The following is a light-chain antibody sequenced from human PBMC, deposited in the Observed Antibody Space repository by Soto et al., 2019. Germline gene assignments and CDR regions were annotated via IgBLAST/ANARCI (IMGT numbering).Light chain of an antibody. Sequence: EIVLTQSPGTLSLSPGERATLSCRASQSVSNNYLAWYQQKPGQAPRLLIYGASNRATGIPDRFSGGGSGTDFTLTISSLQPEDFATYYCQQSHSGITFGQGTRLEIK. V-gene: IGKV3-20*01. CDR1: QSVSNNY. CDR2: GAS. CDR3: QQSHSGIT. J-gene: IGKJ5*01.